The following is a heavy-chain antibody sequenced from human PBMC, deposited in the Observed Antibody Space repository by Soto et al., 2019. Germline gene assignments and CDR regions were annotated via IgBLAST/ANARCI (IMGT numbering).Heavy chain of an antibody. CDR1: GFSLSNAGLG. D-gene: IGHD6-13*01. Sequence: QVTVKESGPVLVKPTETLTLTCTVSGFSLSNAGLGVSWIRQPPGKALEWLAHIFSNDEKSYSPSLKSRLTISKDTSKSQVVLTMTNMDPVDTATYYCASTYSTSWYWFDPWGQGTLVTVSS. CDR3: ASTYSTSWYWFDP. V-gene: IGHV2-26*04. CDR2: IFSNDEK. J-gene: IGHJ5*02.